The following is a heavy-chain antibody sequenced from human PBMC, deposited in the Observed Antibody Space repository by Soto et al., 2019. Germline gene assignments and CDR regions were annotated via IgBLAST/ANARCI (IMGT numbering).Heavy chain of an antibody. CDR1: GVSFNNNG. J-gene: IGHJ6*04. CDR2: VSPPFRTS. CDR3: PRFLYYGPGGYSPYGMDA. V-gene: IGHV1-69*01. D-gene: IGHD3-10*01. Sequence: QVQLVQSGAEVKKPGSSVKVSCKTSGVSFNNNGIGWVRQAPGHGLEWMGGVSPPFRTSNYARKFQGRISITADASTGTVNMELSSLQSENRAQNSCPRFLYYGPGGYSPYGMDAGAKGTRVTVS.